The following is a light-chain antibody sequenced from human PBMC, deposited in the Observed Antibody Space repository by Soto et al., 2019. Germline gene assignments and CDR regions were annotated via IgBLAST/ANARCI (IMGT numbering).Light chain of an antibody. Sequence: QSALTQPPSASGSPGQSVTISCTGTSSDIGGYNFVSWYQQHPGKAPKLMIYDVSQRPSGVPDRFSGSKSGNTASLTVSGHQAEDEADYCCSSYAGTYIVFGTGTKLTVL. CDR2: DVS. CDR3: SSYAGTYIV. J-gene: IGLJ1*01. V-gene: IGLV2-8*01. CDR1: SSDIGGYNF.